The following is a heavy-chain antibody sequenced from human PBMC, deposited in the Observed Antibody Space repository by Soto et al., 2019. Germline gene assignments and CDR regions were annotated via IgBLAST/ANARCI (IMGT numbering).Heavy chain of an antibody. Sequence: QVQLMESGGGVVQPGTTLRLSCSASEFTFNTYAMHWVRQAPGRGLDWVAVTSYDSTNTKYADSVKGRFTISRDNSKNPRFLQTASLSSEDTAGYYCASAYDISGSCSGGVDYWGRGTLVIVSS. J-gene: IGHJ4*01. CDR2: TSYDSTNT. CDR3: ASAYDISGSCSGGVDY. V-gene: IGHV3-30-3*01. CDR1: EFTFNTYA. D-gene: IGHD3-22*01.